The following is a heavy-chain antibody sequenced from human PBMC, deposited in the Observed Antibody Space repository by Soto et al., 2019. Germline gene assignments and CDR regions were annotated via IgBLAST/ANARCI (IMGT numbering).Heavy chain of an antibody. CDR2: ISSSISTI. J-gene: IGHJ6*02. CDR1: GFTFSSYS. Sequence: GGSLRLSCAASGFTFSSYSMNRVRQAPGKGLEWVSYISSSISTIYYADSVKGRFTISRDNAKNSLYLQMNCLRDEDTAVYYCARSSLTIYNWDYYVRWPSNYGMDVWGQGTLVTVSS. CDR3: ARSSLTIYNWDYYVRWPSNYGMDV. V-gene: IGHV3-48*02. D-gene: IGHD1-7*01.